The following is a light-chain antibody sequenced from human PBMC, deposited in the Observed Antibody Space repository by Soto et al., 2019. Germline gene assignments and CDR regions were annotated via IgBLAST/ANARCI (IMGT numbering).Light chain of an antibody. Sequence: QAVVTQEPSLTVSPGGTVTLTCASSTGAVTSGHYPNWFQQKPGQAPRALIYTTVNKHFWTPARFSGSLLRGKAALTLSGVLPEDEAEYYCLLYYGGARVFGGGTKLTVL. CDR2: TTV. CDR1: TGAVTSGHY. CDR3: LLYYGGARV. J-gene: IGLJ3*02. V-gene: IGLV7-43*01.